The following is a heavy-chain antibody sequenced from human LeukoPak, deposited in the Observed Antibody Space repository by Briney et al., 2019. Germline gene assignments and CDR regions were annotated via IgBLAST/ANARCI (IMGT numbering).Heavy chain of an antibody. Sequence: GSLRLSCAASGFTFNTYSMSWVRQAPGKGLEWVSIISRASESIFYADSVKGRLTISRDNAKNTLYLQMNSLRAEDTAVYYCARVVYYYDSSGYPGAFDIWGQGTMVTVSS. CDR1: GFTFNTYS. V-gene: IGHV3-21*01. CDR3: ARVVYYYDSSGYPGAFDI. D-gene: IGHD3-22*01. J-gene: IGHJ3*02. CDR2: ISRASESI.